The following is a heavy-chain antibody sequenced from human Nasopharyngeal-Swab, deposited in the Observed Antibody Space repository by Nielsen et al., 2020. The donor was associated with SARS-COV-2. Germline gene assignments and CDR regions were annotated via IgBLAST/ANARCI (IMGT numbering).Heavy chain of an antibody. J-gene: IGHJ4*02. CDR2: IIPIFGTA. CDR1: GGTFSSYA. Sequence: SVKVSCKASGGTFSSYAISWVRQAPGQGLEWMGGIIPIFGTANYAQKFQGRVTITADESASTAYMELSSLRSEDTAVYYCARLLTPGHLDLDYWGQGTLVTVSS. D-gene: IGHD1-1*01. CDR3: ARLLTPGHLDLDY. V-gene: IGHV1-69*13.